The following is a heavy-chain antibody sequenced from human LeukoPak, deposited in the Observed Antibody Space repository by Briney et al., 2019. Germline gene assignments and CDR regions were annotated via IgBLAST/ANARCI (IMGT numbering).Heavy chain of an antibody. CDR2: IKSKTDGGTT. CDR1: GFTFSNAC. V-gene: IGHV3-15*01. D-gene: IGHD2-21*02. CDR3: TTAMVVTAILYFQH. Sequence: SGGPLRPSCPPPGFTFSNACLSGVGQAPGKGRDWVAGIKSKTDGGTTDYAAPVKGRFTISRDDSKNTLYLQMNSLKTEDTAVYYCTTAMVVTAILYFQHWGQGTLVTVSS. J-gene: IGHJ1*01.